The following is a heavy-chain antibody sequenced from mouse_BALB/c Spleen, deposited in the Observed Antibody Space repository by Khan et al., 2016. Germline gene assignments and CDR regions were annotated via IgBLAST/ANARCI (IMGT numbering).Heavy chain of an antibody. J-gene: IGHJ3*01. CDR3: VRDTPFAY. Sequence: EALLVETGGGLVQPRGSLKLSCAASGFTFTTNAMNWVRQAPGKGLEWVSRIRSKSNNYATYYADSVKDRSTISRADSQSMLYLQMNKLKTEDTAMYYCVRDTPFAYWGQGTLVTVSA. CDR2: IRSKSNNYAT. V-gene: IGHV10S3*01. CDR1: GFTFTTNA.